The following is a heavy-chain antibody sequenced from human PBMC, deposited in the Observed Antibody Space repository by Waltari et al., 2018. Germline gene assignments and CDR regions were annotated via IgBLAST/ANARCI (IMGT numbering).Heavy chain of an antibody. CDR1: GFNFNTYG. D-gene: IGHD3-22*01. CDR3: AKDNNSGYFNY. CDR2: IWYDGSNK. Sequence: QVQLVESGGGVVQPGRSLRLSCVASGFNFNTYGMHWVRQAPGKGLEWVAVIWYDGSNKDYGDSVKGRFTISRDNAKNTLFLQMNSLRAEDTGVYYCAKDNNSGYFNYWGQGVLVSVSS. V-gene: IGHV3-33*06. J-gene: IGHJ4*02.